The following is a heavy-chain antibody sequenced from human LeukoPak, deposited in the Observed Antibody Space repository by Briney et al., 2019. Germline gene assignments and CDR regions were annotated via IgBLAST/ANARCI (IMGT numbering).Heavy chain of an antibody. CDR2: IYYSGST. CDR1: GGSISSSSYY. J-gene: IGHJ5*02. D-gene: IGHD4-17*01. CDR3: ARVGSDRYGEENKNWFDP. V-gene: IGHV4-39*07. Sequence: PSETLSLTCTVSGGSISSSSYYWGWIRQPPGKGLEWIGSIYYSGSTYYNPSLKSRVTISVDTSKSRFSLKLSSVTAADTAVYFCARVGSDRYGEENKNWFDPWGQGTLVTVSS.